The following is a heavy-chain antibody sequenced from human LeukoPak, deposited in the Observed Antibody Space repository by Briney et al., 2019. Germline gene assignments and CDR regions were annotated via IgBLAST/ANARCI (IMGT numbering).Heavy chain of an antibody. CDR1: GFSFSNYW. Sequence: GGSLRLSCVASGFSFSNYWMHWVRQAPGKGLVWVSRINSDGSNTGYADSVKGRFTISRDNAKNTLFLQMNSLRAEDTAVYYCASAPIPYYYDSSGYFSPQDDAFDIWGQGTMVTVSS. J-gene: IGHJ3*02. CDR3: ASAPIPYYYDSSGYFSPQDDAFDI. D-gene: IGHD3-22*01. V-gene: IGHV3-74*01. CDR2: INSDGSNT.